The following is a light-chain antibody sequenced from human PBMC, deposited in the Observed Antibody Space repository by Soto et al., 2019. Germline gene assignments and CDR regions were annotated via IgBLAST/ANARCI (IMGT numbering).Light chain of an antibody. V-gene: IGKV3-15*01. CDR3: QQYSELPPYT. CDR2: AAS. CDR1: QSVKSN. J-gene: IGKJ2*01. Sequence: EIVMTQSPATLSASPGERATLSCRASQSVKSNLAWYQQKPVQAPSLLIYAASTRVTGVPARFSGSGSGTDFTLTISSLQSEDFAIYYCQQYSELPPYTFGQGTKLEIK.